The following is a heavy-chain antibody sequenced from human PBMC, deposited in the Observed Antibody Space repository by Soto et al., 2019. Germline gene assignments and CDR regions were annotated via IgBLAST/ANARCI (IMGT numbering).Heavy chain of an antibody. D-gene: IGHD1-26*01. CDR3: AREWDSGSYTAFDI. V-gene: IGHV3-53*04. CDR1: GFTVSSNY. CDR2: IYSGGST. Sequence: LRLSCAASGFTVSSNYMSWVRQAPGKGLEWVSVIYSGGSTYYADSVKGRFTISRHNSKNTLYLQMNSLRAEDTAVYYCAREWDSGSYTAFDIWGQGTMVTVS. J-gene: IGHJ3*02.